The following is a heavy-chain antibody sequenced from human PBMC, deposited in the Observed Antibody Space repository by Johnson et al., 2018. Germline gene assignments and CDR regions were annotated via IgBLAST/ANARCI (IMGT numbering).Heavy chain of an antibody. J-gene: IGHJ3*02. Sequence: VQLVESGGGLVKPGGSLRLSCAASGFTFSNAWMSWVRQAPGKGLAWVGRIKSKTDGGTRDYAAPVKGRFTISRDESKNTLDLQLNSLKTEDTAVYYCTTGRRGAFDIWGQGTMVTVSS. D-gene: IGHD1-1*01. V-gene: IGHV3-15*01. CDR3: TTGRRGAFDI. CDR1: GFTFSNAW. CDR2: IKSKTDGGTR.